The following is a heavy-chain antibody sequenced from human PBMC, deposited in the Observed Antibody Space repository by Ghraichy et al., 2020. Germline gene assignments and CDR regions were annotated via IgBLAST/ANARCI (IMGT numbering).Heavy chain of an antibody. Sequence: ESLNISCSVSGVPITSNSYFWGWIHQPPGKGLEWIGSLYYTGSTYHNPSLKSRVTIFVDTSKNQFSLKLSSVTAADTAVYYCAAPHYFDNSGYYYKAVFDIWGQGTMVTVSS. D-gene: IGHD3-22*01. J-gene: IGHJ3*02. CDR2: LYYTGST. CDR3: AAPHYFDNSGYYYKAVFDI. CDR1: GVPITSNSYF. V-gene: IGHV4-39*01.